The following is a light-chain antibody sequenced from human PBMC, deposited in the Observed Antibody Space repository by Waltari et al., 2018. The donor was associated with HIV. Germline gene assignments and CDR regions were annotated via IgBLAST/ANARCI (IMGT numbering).Light chain of an antibody. V-gene: IGLV3-21*04. CDR1: NIERKS. Sequence: SSLLTQTPPASVAPAKTARITCGRKNIERKSVHGYQQKPGQALVLVIYYDTDRPPGVRERFSGSNSGNTATLTISRVGDGDEADYYCQVWVSASDHELFGGGTRLTVL. J-gene: IGLJ3*02. CDR3: QVWVSASDHEL. CDR2: YDT.